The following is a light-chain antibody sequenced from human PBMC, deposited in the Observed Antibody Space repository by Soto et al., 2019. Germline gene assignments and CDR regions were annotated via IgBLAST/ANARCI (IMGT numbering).Light chain of an antibody. V-gene: IGKV2-28*01. CDR1: QSLVHATGYNY. J-gene: IGKJ3*01. Sequence: DIVMTQSPLSLSVTPGEPASISCRSSQSLVHATGYNYLDWYLQKPGQSPQLLIQLGSMRASGVPDRFSGSGSGTDFTLTISRVEAEDVWIYYCIQVLQTPVTFGPGTRVDI. CDR2: LGS. CDR3: IQVLQTPVT.